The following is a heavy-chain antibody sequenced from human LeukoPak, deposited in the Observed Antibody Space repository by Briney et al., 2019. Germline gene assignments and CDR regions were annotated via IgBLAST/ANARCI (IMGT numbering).Heavy chain of an antibody. D-gene: IGHD4-17*01. V-gene: IGHV4-59*01. CDR2: IYYSGST. J-gene: IGHJ4*02. Sequence: AETLSLPCSLSGGPLSSYYLRWMRQPPGKGLEWIGYIYYSGSTNYNPPLKSRVTTSVDPSKHQFSLKLSSVTAADTSVYFCARDVYGDYYFDYWGQGTLVTVSS. CDR3: ARDVYGDYYFDY. CDR1: GGPLSSYY.